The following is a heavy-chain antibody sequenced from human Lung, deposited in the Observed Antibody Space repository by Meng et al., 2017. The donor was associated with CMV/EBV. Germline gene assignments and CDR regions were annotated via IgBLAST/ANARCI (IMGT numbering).Heavy chain of an antibody. Sequence: QLKLQGLGPGKVQPWETLSLTCSVSGGSVSSSSYYWGWIRQSPGKGLEWIGSIYFSGNTYYNPSLKSRVTMSVGTAQNKFSLTLRSVTAADTAVYYCVTETGYNYDNWGQGALVTVSS. CDR3: VTETGYNYDN. J-gene: IGHJ4*02. CDR2: IYFSGNT. D-gene: IGHD5-24*01. V-gene: IGHV4-39*07. CDR1: GGSVSSSSYY.